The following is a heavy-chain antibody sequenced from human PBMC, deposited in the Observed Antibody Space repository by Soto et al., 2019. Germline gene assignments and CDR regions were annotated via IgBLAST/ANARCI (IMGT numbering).Heavy chain of an antibody. CDR1: GFTFSSYS. Sequence: GGSLRLSCAASGFTFSSYSMNWVCQAPGKGLEWVSSISSSSSYIYYADSVKGRFTISRDNAKNSLYLQMNSLRAEDTAVYYWARDLYYVILTGYWDAYAFDIWGQGTMVTVSS. J-gene: IGHJ3*02. CDR3: ARDLYYVILTGYWDAYAFDI. V-gene: IGHV3-21*01. CDR2: ISSSSSYI. D-gene: IGHD3-9*01.